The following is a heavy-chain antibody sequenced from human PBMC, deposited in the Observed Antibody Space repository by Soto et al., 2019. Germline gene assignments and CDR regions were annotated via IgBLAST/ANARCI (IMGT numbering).Heavy chain of an antibody. CDR3: ARELFSAADY. Sequence: QVQLVESGGGVVQPGRSLRLSCVGSGFIFRNFPMYWIRQAPGKGLEWVALMSFDEKNKYYADSVKGRFTISRDTSKNTVYLQMNGLRTEDTAVYYFARELFSAADYWGQGTLVIVSS. J-gene: IGHJ4*02. D-gene: IGHD1-26*01. V-gene: IGHV3-30*04. CDR1: GFIFRNFP. CDR2: MSFDEKNK.